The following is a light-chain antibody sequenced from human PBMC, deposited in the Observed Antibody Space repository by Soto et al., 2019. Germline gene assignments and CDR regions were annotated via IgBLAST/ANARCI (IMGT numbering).Light chain of an antibody. CDR2: GAS. CDR1: QSVXTK. J-gene: IGKJ5*01. CDR3: HQYNSYPTIT. Sequence: IVLTNSAAALYVSPGEGATLSCRASQSVXTKLVWYKPKAGQAPRVLIXGASTRATAIPDRLSGSGSGTEFALIIISMQSADFVGDYCHQYNSYPTITFGQGTRLEI. V-gene: IGKV3-15*01.